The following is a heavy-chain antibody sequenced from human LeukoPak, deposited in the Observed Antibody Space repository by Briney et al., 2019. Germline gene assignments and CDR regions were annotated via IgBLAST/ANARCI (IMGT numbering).Heavy chain of an antibody. V-gene: IGHV3-74*01. CDR3: ARGGYYDSSGYSDY. CDR1: GFTFSSYW. CDR2: INSDGSSI. Sequence: PGGSLRLSCAASGFTFSSYWMYWVRQAPGKGLVWVSRINSDGSSISYADSVKGQFTISRDNAKNTLYLQMNSLRVEDTAVYYCARGGYYDSSGYSDYWGQGTLVTVSS. J-gene: IGHJ4*02. D-gene: IGHD3-22*01.